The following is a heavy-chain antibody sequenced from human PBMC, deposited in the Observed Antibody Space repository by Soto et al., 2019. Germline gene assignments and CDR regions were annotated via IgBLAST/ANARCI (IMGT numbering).Heavy chain of an antibody. V-gene: IGHV3-23*01. CDR1: GFTFSSYA. D-gene: IGHD1-26*01. J-gene: IGHJ6*02. Sequence: GGSLRLSCAASGFTFSSYAMSWVRQAPGKGLEWVSAISGSGGSTYYADSVKGRFTISRDNSKNTLYLQMNSLRAEDTAVYYCAKLGATSYYYYYGMDVWGQGTTVTVSS. CDR2: ISGSGGST. CDR3: AKLGATSYYYYYGMDV.